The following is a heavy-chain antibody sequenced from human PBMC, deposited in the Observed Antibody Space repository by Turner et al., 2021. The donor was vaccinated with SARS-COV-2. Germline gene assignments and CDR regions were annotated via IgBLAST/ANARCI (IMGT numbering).Heavy chain of an antibody. J-gene: IGHJ1*01. Sequence: QVKLVQSGAEVKKPGPSVKVSCKATGVTFSSYANSWVRQVPGQGRGWMGRIIPILGIASNAQKFQSRVTIAEAKSTSTAYMELSSLRSEDTAVYYCARAMVRGVNAFAEYFQHWGQGTLVTVSS. CDR1: GVTFSSYA. CDR2: IIPILGIA. CDR3: ARAMVRGVNAFAEYFQH. D-gene: IGHD3-10*01. V-gene: IGHV1-69*04.